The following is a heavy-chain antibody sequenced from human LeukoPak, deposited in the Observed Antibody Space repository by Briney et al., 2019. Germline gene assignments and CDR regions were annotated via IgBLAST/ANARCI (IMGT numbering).Heavy chain of an antibody. CDR2: INVGNGNT. J-gene: IGHJ4*02. CDR3: VGGSLGY. CDR1: GYTFSTSS. V-gene: IGHV1-3*01. Sequence: ASVKVSCKTFGYTFSTSSTYWVRQAPGQGLEWMGWINVGNGNTRYSENLQGRVTISRDTSATTSYMELSNLRSEDTAVYFCVGGSLGYWGQGTLVTVSP.